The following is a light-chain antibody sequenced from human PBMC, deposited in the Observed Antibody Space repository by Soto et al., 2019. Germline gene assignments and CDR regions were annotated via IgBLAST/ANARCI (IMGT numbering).Light chain of an antibody. J-gene: IGKJ5*01. V-gene: IGKV1-39*01. CDR1: QSISSY. Sequence: DIQMTQSPCSLSASVGDRVTITCRASQSISSYLNWYQQKPGQAPQVLIYAASSLQSGVPSRFSGSGSGTDFTLTIRSLQPDDFATYYCQQYKSYSTFGQGTRLEIK. CDR3: QQYKSYST. CDR2: AAS.